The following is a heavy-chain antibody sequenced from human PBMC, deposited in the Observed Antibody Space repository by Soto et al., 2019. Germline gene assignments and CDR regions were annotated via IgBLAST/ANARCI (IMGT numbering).Heavy chain of an antibody. Sequence: SDTLYLTCTVSGGSISNDAYYWSWLRQHPGGGLEWIGYIYYSGNSYYNPSLKSRLAISVDTSKNQFSLELTSVTAADTALYYCARVGISSSDAFDIWGQGTKVTVSS. CDR3: ARVGISSSDAFDI. CDR2: IYYSGNS. CDR1: GGSISNDAYY. J-gene: IGHJ3*02. D-gene: IGHD6-6*01. V-gene: IGHV4-31*02.